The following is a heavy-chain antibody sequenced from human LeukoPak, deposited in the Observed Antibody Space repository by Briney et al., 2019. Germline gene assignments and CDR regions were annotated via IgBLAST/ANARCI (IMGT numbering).Heavy chain of an antibody. CDR1: GFTFSSYG. D-gene: IGHD6-19*01. CDR3: ARTGIAVAVDYYFDY. V-gene: IGHV3-33*01. J-gene: IGHJ4*02. Sequence: GGSLRLSCAASGFTFSSYGMHWVRQAPGKGLEWVAVIWYDGSNKYYADSVKGRFTISRDNSKNTLYLQMNSLRAEDTAVYYCARTGIAVAVDYYFDYWGQGTLVTVSS. CDR2: IWYDGSNK.